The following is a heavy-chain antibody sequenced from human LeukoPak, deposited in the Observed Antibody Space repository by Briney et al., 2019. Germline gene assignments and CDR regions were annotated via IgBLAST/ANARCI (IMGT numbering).Heavy chain of an antibody. J-gene: IGHJ4*02. CDR2: IYKSGST. V-gene: IGHV4-39*01. D-gene: IGHD3-10*01. Sequence: SETLSLTCTVSGGSISSSSYYWGRIRQPPGKGREGIGSIYKSGSTYYNPSRKVRVTISVDTSKTQFSLQLTPVTAADTAVYYCARHGGLSGRPDDYWGQGTLVTVSS. CDR1: GGSISSSSYY. CDR3: ARHGGLSGRPDDY.